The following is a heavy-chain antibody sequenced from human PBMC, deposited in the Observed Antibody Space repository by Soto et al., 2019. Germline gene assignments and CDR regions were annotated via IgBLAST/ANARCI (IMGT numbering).Heavy chain of an antibody. CDR2: INHSGST. CDR1: GGSFSGYY. D-gene: IGHD3-10*01. V-gene: IGHV4-34*01. Sequence: SETLSLTCAVYGGSFSGYYWSWIRQPPGKGLEWIGEINHSGSTNYNPSLKSRVTISVDTSKNQFSLKLSSVTAADTAVYYCARELGGIYGSGSYYSPWGQGTLVTVSS. J-gene: IGHJ5*02. CDR3: ARELGGIYGSGSYYSP.